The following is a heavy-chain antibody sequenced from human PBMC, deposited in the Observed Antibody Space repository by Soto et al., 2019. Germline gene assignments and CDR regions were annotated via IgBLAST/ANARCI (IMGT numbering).Heavy chain of an antibody. Sequence: EVQLVESGGGLGKPGGSPRLSCAASGFTFSSYSMNWVRQAPGKWLEWVSSISSSSSYIYYADSVKGRFTISRDNAKNSLYLQMNSLRAEDTAVYYCARKGYGDYGGMDVWGQGTTVTVSS. D-gene: IGHD4-17*01. CDR3: ARKGYGDYGGMDV. CDR1: GFTFSSYS. CDR2: ISSSSSYI. V-gene: IGHV3-21*01. J-gene: IGHJ6*02.